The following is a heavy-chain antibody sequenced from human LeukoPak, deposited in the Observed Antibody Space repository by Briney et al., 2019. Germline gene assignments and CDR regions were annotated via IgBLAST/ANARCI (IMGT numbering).Heavy chain of an antibody. J-gene: IGHJ4*02. D-gene: IGHD1-20*01. Sequence: ASVKVSCKSSGYTFISYYMHWVRQAPGQGLEWMGVINPSGGSTAYAQQFQGRVTMTRDTSTSTVYMELSSLRSEDTAVYYCARHSLIGTTPFDYWGQGTLVTVSS. CDR1: GYTFISYY. V-gene: IGHV1-46*01. CDR2: INPSGGST. CDR3: ARHSLIGTTPFDY.